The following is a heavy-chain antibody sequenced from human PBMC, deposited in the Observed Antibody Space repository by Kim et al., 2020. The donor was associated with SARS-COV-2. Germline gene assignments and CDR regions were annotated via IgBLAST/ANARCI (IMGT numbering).Heavy chain of an antibody. J-gene: IGHJ4*02. Sequence: GGSLRLSCAASGFTLSNAWMTWVRQAPGKGLEWVGRIKEKTDGGTTDYAAPVKGRFTISRDDSKNTLYLQMNSLKTEDTAVYYCTATLGYWGQGTLVTVS. V-gene: IGHV3-15*01. CDR3: TATLGY. CDR2: IKEKTDGGTT. D-gene: IGHD7-27*01. CDR1: GFTLSNAW.